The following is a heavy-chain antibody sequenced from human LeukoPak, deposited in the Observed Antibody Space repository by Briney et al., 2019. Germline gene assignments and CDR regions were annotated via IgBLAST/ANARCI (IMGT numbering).Heavy chain of an antibody. Sequence: SETLSLTCTVSGDSISSSTYYWGWIRQPPGKGLEWIGSIYYSGSTYYNPSLKSRVTISVDTSKNQFSLKLSSVTAADTAVYYCARQEGYYYDSSGPHLAYYFDYWGQGTLVTVSS. CDR2: IYYSGST. D-gene: IGHD3-22*01. CDR1: GDSISSSTYY. J-gene: IGHJ4*02. V-gene: IGHV4-39*01. CDR3: ARQEGYYYDSSGPHLAYYFDY.